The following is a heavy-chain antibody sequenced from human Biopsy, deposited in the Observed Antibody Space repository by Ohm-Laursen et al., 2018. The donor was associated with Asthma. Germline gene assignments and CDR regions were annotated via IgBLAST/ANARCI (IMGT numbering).Heavy chain of an antibody. CDR3: ARKAGSCISRTCYSLDF. J-gene: IGHJ4*02. Sequence: SSVKVSCKSLGGTFNTYVIGWVRQAPGQGLEWMGGTNSVFGTTTYPQKFQDRVPITADDSTSTVYMELSSLRSEDTAVYYCARKAGSCISRTCYSLDFWGQGTLVTVSS. V-gene: IGHV1-69*13. D-gene: IGHD2-2*01. CDR2: TNSVFGTT. CDR1: GGTFNTYV.